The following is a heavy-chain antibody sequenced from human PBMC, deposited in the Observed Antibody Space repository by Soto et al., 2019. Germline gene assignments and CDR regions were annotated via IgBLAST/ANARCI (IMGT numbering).Heavy chain of an antibody. CDR1: GFTFSSYD. CDR3: NQSRRANSNSWMFKMYYFDY. Sequence: GGSLRLSCAASGFTFSSYDMHWVRQAPGKGLKWVAFISGDGNDKYYSDSVKGRITISRYNSKNTLYLQMNSLRAEDTPIFHCNQSRRANSNSWMFKMYYFDYWGQGTQVTVSS. CDR2: ISGDGNDK. J-gene: IGHJ4*02. V-gene: IGHV3-30*03. D-gene: IGHD6-13*01.